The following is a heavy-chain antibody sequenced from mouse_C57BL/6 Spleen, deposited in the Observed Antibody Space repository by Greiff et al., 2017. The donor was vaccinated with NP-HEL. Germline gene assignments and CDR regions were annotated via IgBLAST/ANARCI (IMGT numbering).Heavy chain of an antibody. D-gene: IGHD1-2*01. Sequence: VQLKQSGPELVKPGASVKISCKASGYTFTDYYMNWVKQSHGKSLEWIGDINPNNGGTSYNQKFKGKATLTVDKSSSTAYMELRSLTSEDSAVYYCARRRITTASTGFAYWGQGTLVTVSA. J-gene: IGHJ3*01. CDR2: INPNNGGT. CDR3: ARRRITTASTGFAY. CDR1: GYTFTDYY. V-gene: IGHV1-26*01.